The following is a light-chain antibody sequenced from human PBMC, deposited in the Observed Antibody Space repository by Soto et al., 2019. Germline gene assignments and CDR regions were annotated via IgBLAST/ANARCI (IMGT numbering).Light chain of an antibody. J-gene: IGLJ1*01. CDR1: SSDVVSYNY. V-gene: IGLV2-14*03. CDR3: NSYTGSSTPYV. Sequence: QSALTQPASVSGSPGQSITISCTGTSSDVVSYNYVSWYQQHPGKASKLMIYDVSNRPSGVSNRFSGSKSGNTASLTISGLQAEDEADYYCNSYTGSSTPYVFGTGTKVTVL. CDR2: DVS.